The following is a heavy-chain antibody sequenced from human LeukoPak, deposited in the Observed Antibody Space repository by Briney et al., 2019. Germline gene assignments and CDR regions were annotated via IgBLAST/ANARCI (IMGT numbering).Heavy chain of an antibody. Sequence: PSETLSLTCAVSGYSIRSGYYWAWIRQPPGKGLEWIGSLHHTRSTYHNPSLKSRVTMSVDRSNNKFSLNLNSVTAADTAVYYCARDRESSPWELLLDYWGQGIVVTVSS. V-gene: IGHV4-38-2*02. J-gene: IGHJ4*02. D-gene: IGHD1-26*01. CDR3: ARDRESSPWELLLDY. CDR2: LHHTRST. CDR1: GYSIRSGYY.